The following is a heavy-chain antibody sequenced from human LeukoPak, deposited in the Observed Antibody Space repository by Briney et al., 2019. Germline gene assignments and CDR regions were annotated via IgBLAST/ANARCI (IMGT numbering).Heavy chain of an antibody. V-gene: IGHV1-69*13. CDR3: ARDHTGWFDP. D-gene: IGHD2-8*02. J-gene: IGHJ5*02. CDR2: IVPIFGTA. CDR1: GGTFSSYA. Sequence: SVKVSCKASGGTFSSYAISCVRQAPGQGLEWMGGIVPIFGTANYAQKFQGRVTITADESTSTAYMELSSLRSEDTAVYYCARDHTGWFDPWGQGTLVTVSS.